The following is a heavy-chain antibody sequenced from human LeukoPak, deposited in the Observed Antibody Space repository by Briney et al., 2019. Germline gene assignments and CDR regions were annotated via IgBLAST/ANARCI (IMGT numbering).Heavy chain of an antibody. CDR3: ARHPDTLIDALDI. CDR2: IYFTGKA. J-gene: IGHJ3*02. Sequence: SDTLSLTCTVSADSISANYWVCIRQPPGKGLGWIGYIYFTGKAYNNPSLKSRVSFSLDTSKNQFSLKLASVTAADTAVYYCARHPDTLIDALDIWGQGTMVTVSS. V-gene: IGHV4-59*08. CDR1: ADSISANY. D-gene: IGHD2-15*01.